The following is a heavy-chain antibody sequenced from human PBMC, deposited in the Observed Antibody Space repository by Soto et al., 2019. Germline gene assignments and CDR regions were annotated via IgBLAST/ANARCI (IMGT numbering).Heavy chain of an antibody. Sequence: QVQLQESGPGLVKPSGTLSLTCTVSGASISSTSSGDWWSWVRQPPGKGLEWIGEIHHSGNTNYNPSLKSRVPMSVDKSKNQFSLRLSSVTAADTAVYYCAKMVRATLVDYWGQGTLVTVSS. J-gene: IGHJ4*02. V-gene: IGHV4-4*02. CDR2: IHHSGNT. CDR1: GASISSTSSGDW. CDR3: AKMVRATLVDY. D-gene: IGHD1-26*01.